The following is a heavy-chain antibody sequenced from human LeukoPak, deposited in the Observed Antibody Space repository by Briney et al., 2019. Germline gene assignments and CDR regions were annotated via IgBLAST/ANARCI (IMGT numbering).Heavy chain of an antibody. D-gene: IGHD2-15*01. V-gene: IGHV3-74*01. J-gene: IGHJ4*02. CDR1: GLTFINYA. CDR3: ARLYCSGGSCSDY. CDR2: MDSDGSST. Sequence: GGSLRLSCAASGLTFINYAMTWVRQAPGKGLVWVSRMDSDGSSTSYADSVKGRFTISRDNAKNILYLQMSSLRAEDTAVYYCARLYCSGGSCSDYWGQGTLVTVSS.